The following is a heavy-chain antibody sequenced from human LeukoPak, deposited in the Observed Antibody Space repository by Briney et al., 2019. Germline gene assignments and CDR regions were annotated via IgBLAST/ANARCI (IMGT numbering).Heavy chain of an antibody. Sequence: GGSLRLSCAASGFTFSSYGMHWVRQAPGKGLEWVAVIWYDGSNKYYADSVKGRFTISRDNSKNTLYLQMNSLRAEDTAVYCCAKDRGNHYYYYYYMDVWGKGTTVTVSS. CDR2: IWYDGSNK. CDR1: GFTFSSYG. D-gene: IGHD1-14*01. CDR3: AKDRGNHYYYYYYMDV. J-gene: IGHJ6*03. V-gene: IGHV3-33*06.